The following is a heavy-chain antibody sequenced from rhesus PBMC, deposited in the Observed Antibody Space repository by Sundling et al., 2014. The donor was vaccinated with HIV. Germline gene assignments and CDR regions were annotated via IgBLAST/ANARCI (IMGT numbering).Heavy chain of an antibody. J-gene: IGHJ4*01. CDR1: GFSFSDYY. D-gene: IGHD3-3*01. Sequence: EVQLVESGGGLAKPGGSLRLSCAASGFSFSDYYMHWVRQAPGKGLEWVSGISYTGGSTYYADSVKGRFTISRENAKNTLYLQMDSLRAEDTAVYYCAREELQYLDWKTASKDFDYWGQGVLVTVSS. V-gene: IGHV3-59*01. CDR3: AREELQYLDWKTASKDFDY. CDR2: ISYTGGST.